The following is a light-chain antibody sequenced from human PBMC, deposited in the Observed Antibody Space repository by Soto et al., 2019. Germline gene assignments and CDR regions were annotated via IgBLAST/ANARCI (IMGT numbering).Light chain of an antibody. CDR2: GAS. J-gene: IGKJ1*01. CDR3: QQYGSSPET. V-gene: IGKV3-20*01. Sequence: EIVLTQSPGTLSLSPGERATLSCRASQSVSSSYFAWYQQKPGQAPRLLIYGASSRATGIPDRFSGSGSGTDFTLTISRLEPEDFAVYYCQQYGSSPETFGQGTKVGIK. CDR1: QSVSSSY.